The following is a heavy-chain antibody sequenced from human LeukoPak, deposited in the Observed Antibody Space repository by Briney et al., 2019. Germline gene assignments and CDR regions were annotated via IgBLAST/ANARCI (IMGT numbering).Heavy chain of an antibody. CDR3: ARVAYYSDRSAFAFFDY. CDR1: GGSISSSTY. V-gene: IGHV4-39*07. D-gene: IGHD3-22*01. CDR2: IYYSGST. J-gene: IGHJ4*02. Sequence: PSETLSLTCTVSGGSISSSTYWAWIRQPPGKGREWTGTIYYSGSTYYNPPLKSRVTISVDKSKNQFSLKLSSVTAADTAVYYCARVAYYSDRSAFAFFDYWGRGTLVTVSS.